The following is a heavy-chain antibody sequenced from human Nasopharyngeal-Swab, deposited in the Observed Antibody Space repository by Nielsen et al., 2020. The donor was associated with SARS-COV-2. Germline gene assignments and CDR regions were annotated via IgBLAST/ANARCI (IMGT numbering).Heavy chain of an antibody. CDR2: ISSDGHST. J-gene: IGHJ5*01. Sequence: GESLKISCAAPGFTFRSYWMHWVRQAPGKGLVWVSRISSDGHSTSYADSVKGRFTVSRDNAKNTLYLRLNSLSAEDTAMYYCARGDYWGLDSWGQGTLVIASS. CDR1: GFTFRSYW. V-gene: IGHV3-74*01. D-gene: IGHD4-17*01. CDR3: ARGDYWGLDS.